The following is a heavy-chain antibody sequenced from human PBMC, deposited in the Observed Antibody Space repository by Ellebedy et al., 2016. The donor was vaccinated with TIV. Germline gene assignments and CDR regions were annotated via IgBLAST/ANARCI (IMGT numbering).Heavy chain of an antibody. Sequence: GESLKISCAASGFTFSTYSMNWVRQAPGKGLEWVSSISSSSYIYYADSVKGRFTISRDNAKNSLYLQMNSLRAEDTAVYYCAREGDCSSTSCYGGGDFDYWGQGTLVTVSS. J-gene: IGHJ4*02. CDR1: GFTFSTYS. CDR2: ISSSSYI. V-gene: IGHV3-21*01. D-gene: IGHD2-2*01. CDR3: AREGDCSSTSCYGGGDFDY.